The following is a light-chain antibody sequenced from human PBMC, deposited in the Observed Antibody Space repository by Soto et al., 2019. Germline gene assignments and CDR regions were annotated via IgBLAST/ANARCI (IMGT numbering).Light chain of an antibody. CDR1: QSVRSY. CDR3: QQRSNWPRT. Sequence: EVVLTQSPATLSLSPGERATLSCRASQSVRSYLAWYQQKPGQTPRLLIYDASNRATGIPARFSGSGSGTDFTLTISSLEPEDFAVYYCQQRSNWPRTFGLGTKLEIK. V-gene: IGKV3-11*01. J-gene: IGKJ2*01. CDR2: DAS.